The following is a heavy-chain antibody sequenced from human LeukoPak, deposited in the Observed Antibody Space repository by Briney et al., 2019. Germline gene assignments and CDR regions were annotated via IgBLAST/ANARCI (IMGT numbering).Heavy chain of an antibody. CDR1: GGSISSYY. CDR3: ARSGRGYGSGHFDY. D-gene: IGHD3-10*01. CDR2: IYYSGST. V-gene: IGHV4-59*08. J-gene: IGHJ4*02. Sequence: PSETLSLTCTVSGGSISSYYWSWIRQPPGKGLEWIGYIYYSGSTNYNPSLKSQVTISVDTSKNQFSLKLSSVTAADTAVYYCARSGRGYGSGHFDYWGQGTLVTVSS.